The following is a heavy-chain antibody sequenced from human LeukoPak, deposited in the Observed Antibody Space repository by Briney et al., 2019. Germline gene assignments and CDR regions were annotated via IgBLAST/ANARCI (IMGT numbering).Heavy chain of an antibody. CDR1: GFTFSSYA. J-gene: IGHJ4*02. V-gene: IGHV3-30-3*01. CDR2: ISYDGSNK. Sequence: GGSLGLSCAASGFTFSSYAMHWVRQAPGKGLEWVAVISYDGSNKYYADSVKGRFTISRDNSKNTLYLQMNSLRAEDTAVYYCARAPRGSSSGHHVYWGQGTLVTVSS. D-gene: IGHD6-6*01. CDR3: ARAPRGSSSGHHVY.